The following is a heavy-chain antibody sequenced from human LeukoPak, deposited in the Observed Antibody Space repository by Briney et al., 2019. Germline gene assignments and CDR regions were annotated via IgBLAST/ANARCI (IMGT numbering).Heavy chain of an antibody. CDR3: AREQVVVAATFDYFDY. D-gene: IGHD2-15*01. CDR2: IRQDGSEK. V-gene: IGHV3-7*01. CDR1: GFTFSSYW. J-gene: IGHJ4*02. Sequence: GGSLRLSCAASGFTFSSYWMSWVRQAPGKGLGWVANIRQDGSEKYYEDSVKGRFTISRDNAKNSLYLQMNSLRAEDTAVYYCAREQVVVAATFDYFDYWGQGTLVTISS.